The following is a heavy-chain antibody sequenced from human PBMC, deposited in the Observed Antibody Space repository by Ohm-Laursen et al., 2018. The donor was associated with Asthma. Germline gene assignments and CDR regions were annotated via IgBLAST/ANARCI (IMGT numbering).Heavy chain of an antibody. CDR3: ARDHGLQYFDWSFDY. CDR2: INAGNGNT. J-gene: IGHJ4*02. Sequence: ASVKVSCKTSGYTFTSYAMHWVRQAPGQRLEWMGWINAGNGNTKYSQKFQGRVTITRDTSASTAYMELNSLRPEDTAVYSCARDHGLQYFDWSFDYWGQGTLVTASS. CDR1: GYTFTSYA. D-gene: IGHD3-9*01. V-gene: IGHV1-3*01.